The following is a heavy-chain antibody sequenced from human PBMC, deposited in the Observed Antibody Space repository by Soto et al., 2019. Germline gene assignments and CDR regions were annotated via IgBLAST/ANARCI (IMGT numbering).Heavy chain of an antibody. CDR3: ARDPYYYGSGSNQNNWFDP. D-gene: IGHD3-10*01. Sequence: ASGRVCCKASGYTFTSYGISWVRQAPGQGLEWMGWISAYNGNTNYAQKLQGRVTMTTDTSTSTAYMELRSLRSDDTAVYYCARDPYYYGSGSNQNNWFDPWGQGTLVTVSS. CDR1: GYTFTSYG. J-gene: IGHJ5*02. CDR2: ISAYNGNT. V-gene: IGHV1-18*01.